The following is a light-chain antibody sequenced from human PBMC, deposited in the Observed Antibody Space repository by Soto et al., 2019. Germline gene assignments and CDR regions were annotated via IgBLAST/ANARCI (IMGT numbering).Light chain of an antibody. J-gene: IGKJ4*01. CDR3: QQYNNWPPLT. CDR2: GAS. CDR1: QSVSSN. Sequence: EIVMTQSPATLSVSPGERATLSCRASQSVSSNLAWYQQKPCQAPRLLIYGASTRATGIPARFSGSGPGTEFTLIISSLQSEDFAVYYCQQYNNWPPLTFGGGTKVEIK. V-gene: IGKV3-15*01.